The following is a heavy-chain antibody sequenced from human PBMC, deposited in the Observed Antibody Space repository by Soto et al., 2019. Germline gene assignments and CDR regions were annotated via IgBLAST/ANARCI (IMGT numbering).Heavy chain of an antibody. J-gene: IGHJ4*02. V-gene: IGHV3-21*01. CDR2: ISSSGSHA. D-gene: IGHD1-1*01. CDR3: ARDRDGYNPVDY. Sequence: EVQLVESGGGLVKPGGSLRLSGAASGFIFSRYSMNWVRQAPGKGLEWVSCISSSGSHAYYADSVKGRFTISRDNAKESLYLQMNSLRADDTAVYYCARDRDGYNPVDYWGQGALVTVSS. CDR1: GFIFSRYS.